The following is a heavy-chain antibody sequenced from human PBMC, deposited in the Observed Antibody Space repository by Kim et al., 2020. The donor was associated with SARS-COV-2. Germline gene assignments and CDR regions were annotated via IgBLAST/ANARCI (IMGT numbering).Heavy chain of an antibody. CDR1: GFTFSNYA. CDR2: ISQSGQST. D-gene: IGHD2-2*01. J-gene: IGHJ4*02. V-gene: IGHV3-23*01. CDR3: VKESRGASTGNSFDF. Sequence: GGSLRLSCAASGFTFSNYAMSWVRQGPGKGLEWISAISQSGQSTYYADSVRGRFTISRDNAKNTLSVQLSSLRDEDTALYYCVKESRGASTGNSFDFWGQGTLVIVSS.